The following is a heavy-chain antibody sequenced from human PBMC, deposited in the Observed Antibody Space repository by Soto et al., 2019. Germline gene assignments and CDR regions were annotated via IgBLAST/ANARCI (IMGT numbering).Heavy chain of an antibody. CDR2: IYHSGST. CDR3: ARGMTTVTPLDY. J-gene: IGHJ4*02. CDR1: GGSISSGGYS. Sequence: QLQLQESGSGLVKPSQTLSLTCAVSGGSISSGGYSWSWIRQPPGKGLEWIGYIYHSGSTYYNPSLKIRITISLDRSKNQLSLKLSSVPAADTAVYYCARGMTTVTPLDYWGQGTLVTVSS. V-gene: IGHV4-30-2*01. D-gene: IGHD4-4*01.